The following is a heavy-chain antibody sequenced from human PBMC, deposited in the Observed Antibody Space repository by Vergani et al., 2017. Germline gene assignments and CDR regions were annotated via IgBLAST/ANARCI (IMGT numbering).Heavy chain of an antibody. CDR1: GYIFSNFW. CDR3: ASGGHGSENGGALQL. V-gene: IGHV5-51*01. Sequence: EKQLVQSGSETKKPGASLKISCQAFGYIFSNFWIGWVRQRPGRGLEWMGIIYPGDSAVKSNPTFRGQVIFSVDTSVNTAYLQWRSLQASDTATYFCASGGHGSENGGALQLWGQGTNITVSS. J-gene: IGHJ3*01. CDR2: IYPGDSAV. D-gene: IGHD3-10*01.